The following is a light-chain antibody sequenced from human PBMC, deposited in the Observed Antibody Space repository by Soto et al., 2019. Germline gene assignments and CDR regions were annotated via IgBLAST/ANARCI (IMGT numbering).Light chain of an antibody. CDR3: QQYGSSPIT. Sequence: EIVLTQSPATLSLSPGESATLSFRASQSISTYLAWYQQKPGQAPRLLIYDASKRITGIPARFSGSGSGTDFTLTISRLEPEDFAVYYCQQYGSSPITFGQGTRLEIK. V-gene: IGKV3-20*01. CDR1: QSISTY. J-gene: IGKJ5*01. CDR2: DAS.